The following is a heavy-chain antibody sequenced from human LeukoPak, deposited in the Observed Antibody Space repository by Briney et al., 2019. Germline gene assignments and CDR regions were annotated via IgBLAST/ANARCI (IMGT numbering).Heavy chain of an antibody. Sequence: DPSETLSLTCTVSGGSISSYYWSWIRQPPGKGLEWIGYIYYSGSTNYNSSLKSRVTISVDTSKNQFSLKLSSVTAADTAVYYCARRYSSSSKIYYYYYGMDVWGQGTTVTVSS. J-gene: IGHJ6*02. CDR2: IYYSGST. V-gene: IGHV4-59*08. CDR3: ARRYSSSSKIYYYYYGMDV. D-gene: IGHD6-13*01. CDR1: GGSISSYY.